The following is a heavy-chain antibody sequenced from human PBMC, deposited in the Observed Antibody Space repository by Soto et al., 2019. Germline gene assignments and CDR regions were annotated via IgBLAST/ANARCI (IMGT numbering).Heavy chain of an antibody. J-gene: IGHJ5*02. CDR3: VRTATEGALATNWLER. CDR2: VYYTGIT. CDR1: VSSISSTYYY. D-gene: IGHD2-21*02. Sequence: TXSLTCTVSVSSISSTYYYLSGIRQAPGNVLDWIGYVYYTGITYYNPSLMSLLTISLDTSKNQFSLKLTSVTAAETAVYYCVRTATEGALATNWLERWGQGTQV. V-gene: IGHV4-30-4*01.